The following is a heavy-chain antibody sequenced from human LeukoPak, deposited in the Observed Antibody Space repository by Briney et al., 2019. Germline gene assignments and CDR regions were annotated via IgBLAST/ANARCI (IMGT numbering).Heavy chain of an antibody. V-gene: IGHV3-23*01. CDR2: ISGSGGAT. CDR3: AKRGVVIRVILVGFHKEAYYFDS. D-gene: IGHD3-22*01. Sequence: GGSLRLSCAVSRITLSNYGMSWVRQAPGEGLEWVAGISGSGGATNYADSVKGRFTISRDNPKNTLDLQMNSLRAEDTAVYFCAKRGVVIRVILVGFHKEAYYFDSWGQGALVTVSS. J-gene: IGHJ4*02. CDR1: RITLSNYG.